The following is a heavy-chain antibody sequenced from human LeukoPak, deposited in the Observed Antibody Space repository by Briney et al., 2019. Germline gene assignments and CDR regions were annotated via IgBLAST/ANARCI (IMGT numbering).Heavy chain of an antibody. V-gene: IGHV3-23*01. Sequence: GGSLRLSCAASGFAFSSYAMSWVRQAPGKGPEWVSGMSGSGNRTYYTDSVKGLFTISRDNSKNTVYLQINSPSVEYTAVYYCANGEWELLVHFHQWGQGTLVTVSS. J-gene: IGHJ1*01. D-gene: IGHD1-26*01. CDR1: GFAFSSYA. CDR2: MSGSGNRT. CDR3: ANGEWELLVHFHQ.